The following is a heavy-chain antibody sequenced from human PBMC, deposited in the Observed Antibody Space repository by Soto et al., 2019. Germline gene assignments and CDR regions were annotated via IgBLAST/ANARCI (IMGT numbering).Heavy chain of an antibody. CDR1: GFPFSNYY. J-gene: IGHJ4*02. CDR3: ARVSATGWVVNGRDYFVY. CDR2: ISSSFVSI. D-gene: IGHD6-19*01. Sequence: HVQLVESGGDLVKPGGSLRLSCAVSGFPFSNYYMSWIRQAPGKGLEWLADISSSFVSIHYADSVKGRFSISRDNAKNSLFLQMDSLRAEDTAVYYCARVSATGWVVNGRDYFVYWGQGTLVTVSS. V-gene: IGHV3-11*01.